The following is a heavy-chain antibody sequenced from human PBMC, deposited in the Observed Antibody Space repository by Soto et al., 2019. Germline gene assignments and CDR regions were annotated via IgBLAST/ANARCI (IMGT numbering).Heavy chain of an antibody. CDR1: GDSVSSNSAT. CDR3: VRLIGNSWLDS. Sequence: SQTLSLTCAISGDSVSSNSATWNWIRQSQSRGLEWLGRTYYRSKWYNDYAVSVKSRIIITPDPSNTQLSLQLNSVSPDDTALYYCVRLIGNSWLDSWGQGTLVTVSS. V-gene: IGHV6-1*01. J-gene: IGHJ5*01. CDR2: TYYRSKWYN. D-gene: IGHD2-8*01.